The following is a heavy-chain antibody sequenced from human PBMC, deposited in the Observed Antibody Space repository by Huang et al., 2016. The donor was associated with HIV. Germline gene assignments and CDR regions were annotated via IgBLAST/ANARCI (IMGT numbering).Heavy chain of an antibody. CDR1: GGTFNNA. CDR2: IIPIFGTP. D-gene: IGHD3-3*01. CDR3: ARGAPDLDSHLDH. V-gene: IGHV1-69*13. J-gene: IGHJ4*02. Sequence: QVQLVPSGAEVKKPGSSVKVSCKVSGGTFNNAISWVRQAPGQGLEWMGGIIPIFGTPNYARKFQGRVTITADESTSIAYRELSSLRSEDTAVYYCARGAPDLDSHLDHWGQGTLVTVSS.